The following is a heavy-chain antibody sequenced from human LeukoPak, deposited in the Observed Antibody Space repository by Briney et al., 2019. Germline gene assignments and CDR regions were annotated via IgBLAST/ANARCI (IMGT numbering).Heavy chain of an antibody. Sequence: GESLKISCKGSGYSFTDYWIGWGRQMPGKGLEWMGIIYPGDSDTRYSPSFQGQVTISADKSISTAYLQWSSLKASDTAMYYCARHPTYYYDSSGYYNFDYWGQGTLVTVSS. V-gene: IGHV5-51*01. CDR1: GYSFTDYW. J-gene: IGHJ4*02. CDR2: IYPGDSDT. CDR3: ARHPTYYYDSSGYYNFDY. D-gene: IGHD3-22*01.